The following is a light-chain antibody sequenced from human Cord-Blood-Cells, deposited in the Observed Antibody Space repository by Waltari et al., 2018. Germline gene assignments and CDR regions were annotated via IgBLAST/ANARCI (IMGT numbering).Light chain of an antibody. CDR2: DAS. Sequence: EIVLTQSPATLSLSPGERATLSCRASQSVSSYLAWYQQKPGQAPRLLIDDASNRATGIPARFSGSGSGTDFTLTISSPEPEDFAVYYCQQRSNWPPYTFGQGTKLEIK. CDR1: QSVSSY. J-gene: IGKJ2*01. CDR3: QQRSNWPPYT. V-gene: IGKV3-11*01.